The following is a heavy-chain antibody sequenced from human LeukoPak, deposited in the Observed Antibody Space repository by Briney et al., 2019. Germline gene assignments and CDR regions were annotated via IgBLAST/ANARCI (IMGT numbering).Heavy chain of an antibody. Sequence: SETLSLTCTVSGGSISSYYWSWIRQPPGKGLEWIGYIYYSGSTNYNPSLKSRVTISVDTSKNQFSLKLSSVTAADTAVYYCASGGSGSYYLLDGAFDIWGQGTTVTVSS. CDR2: IYYSGST. D-gene: IGHD1-26*01. CDR1: GGSISSYY. CDR3: ASGGSGSYYLLDGAFDI. V-gene: IGHV4-59*01. J-gene: IGHJ3*02.